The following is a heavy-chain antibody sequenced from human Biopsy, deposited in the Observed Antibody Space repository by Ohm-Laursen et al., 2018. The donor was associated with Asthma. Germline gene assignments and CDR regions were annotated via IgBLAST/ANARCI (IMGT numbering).Heavy chain of an antibody. Sequence: TLPLTCTVSGAYIGTPDYHWSWIRQSPGKGLEWIGFVFYSGTTHYSRSLERRLFLSIDTARNEFSMNLRSLTAADTAVYFCARVASYGDLYFGIDVWGPGTTVSVS. CDR2: VFYSGTT. CDR3: ARVASYGDLYFGIDV. J-gene: IGHJ6*02. V-gene: IGHV4-30-4*01. D-gene: IGHD4-17*01. CDR1: GAYIGTPDYH.